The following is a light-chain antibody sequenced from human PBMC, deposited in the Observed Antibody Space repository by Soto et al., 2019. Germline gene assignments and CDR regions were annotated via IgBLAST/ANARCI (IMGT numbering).Light chain of an antibody. CDR3: SSYTSSSTLVV. CDR2: DVS. V-gene: IGLV2-14*01. Sequence: QSALTQPASVSGSPGQSITISCTGTSSDVGGYHYVSWYQQHPGKAPKLMIYDVSNRPSGVSNRFSGSKSGNTASLTISGLQAEDEDDYYCSSYTSSSTLVVFGGGTKLTVL. CDR1: SSDVGGYHY. J-gene: IGLJ2*01.